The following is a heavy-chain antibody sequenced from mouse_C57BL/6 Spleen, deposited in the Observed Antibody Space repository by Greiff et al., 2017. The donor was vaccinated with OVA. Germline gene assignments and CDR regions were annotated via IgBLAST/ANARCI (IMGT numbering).Heavy chain of an antibody. CDR3: TTGYDSDY. J-gene: IGHJ2*01. D-gene: IGHD2-3*01. Sequence: VQLHQSVADLVRPGASVKLSCTASGFNIIDYYMPRVKQRPEQGLEWIGRIDPDDGVTAYVSQFQGMATMTADTSSNTAYLQISNLTSKDTDDYYCTTGYDSDYWGQGTTLTGSS. CDR2: IDPDDGVT. V-gene: IGHV14-1*01. CDR1: GFNIIDYY.